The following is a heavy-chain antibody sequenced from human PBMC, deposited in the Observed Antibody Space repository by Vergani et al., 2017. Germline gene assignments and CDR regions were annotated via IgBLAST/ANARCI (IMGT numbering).Heavy chain of an antibody. J-gene: IGHJ6*02. V-gene: IGHV3-7*04. CDR2: IKQDGSEK. D-gene: IGHD6-13*01. Sequence: EVQLVESGGGLVQPGGSLRLSCAASGFTFSSYWMSWVRQAPGKGLEWVANIKQDGSEKYYVDSVKGRFTISRDNAKNSLYLQMNSLRAEDTAVYYCARDSSSVYYYYGMDVWGQGTTVTVSS. CDR1: GFTFSSYW. CDR3: ARDSSSVYYYYGMDV.